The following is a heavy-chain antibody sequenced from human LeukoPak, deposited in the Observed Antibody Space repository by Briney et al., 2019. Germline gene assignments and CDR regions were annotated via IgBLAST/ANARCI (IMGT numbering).Heavy chain of an antibody. Sequence: SETLSLTCAVSGGSISSGGYSWSWIRQPPGKGLEWIGYIYHSGGTYYNPSLKSRVTISVDRSKNQFSLKLSSVTAADTAVYYCAREVRYCSSTSCYEPFFDPWGQGTLVTVSS. CDR3: AREVRYCSSTSCYEPFFDP. V-gene: IGHV4-30-2*01. D-gene: IGHD2-2*01. CDR2: IYHSGGT. CDR1: GGSISSGGYS. J-gene: IGHJ5*02.